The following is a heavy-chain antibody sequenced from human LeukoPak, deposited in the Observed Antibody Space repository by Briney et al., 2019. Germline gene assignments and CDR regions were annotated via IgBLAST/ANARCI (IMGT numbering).Heavy chain of an antibody. J-gene: IGHJ6*03. CDR2: IYYSGST. Sequence: PSETLSLTCTVSGGSISSYYWSWIRQPPGKGLEWIGYIYYSGSTNYNPSLKSRVTISVDTSKNQFSLKLSSVTAADTAVYYCARQSARGPYYYYYYYMDVWGKGTTVTISS. CDR1: GGSISSYY. V-gene: IGHV4-59*08. CDR3: ARQSARGPYYYYYYYMDV.